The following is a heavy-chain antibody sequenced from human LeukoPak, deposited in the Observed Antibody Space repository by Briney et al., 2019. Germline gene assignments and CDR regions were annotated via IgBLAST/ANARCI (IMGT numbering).Heavy chain of an antibody. J-gene: IGHJ4*02. V-gene: IGHV3-21*01. Sequence: GGSLRLSCAASGFTFSSYSMNWVRQAPGKGLEWVSSISSSSSYIYYADSVKGRFTISRDNAKNSLYLQMNSLRAEDTAMYYCARDVGIAVADVDYWGQGTLVTVSS. CDR1: GFTFSSYS. D-gene: IGHD6-19*01. CDR3: ARDVGIAVADVDY. CDR2: ISSSSSYI.